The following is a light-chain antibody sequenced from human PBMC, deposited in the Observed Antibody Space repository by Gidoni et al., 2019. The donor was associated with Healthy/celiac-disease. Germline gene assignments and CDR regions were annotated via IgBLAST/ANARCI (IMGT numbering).Light chain of an antibody. CDR3: SSYTSSSTLV. CDR1: SSAVGGYNY. V-gene: IGLV2-14*03. Sequence: QSALTQPASVSGSPGQSITIPCTGTSSAVGGYNYVSWYQQHPGKAHKLMIYDVSNRPSGVSNRFSGSKSGNTASLTISGLQAEDEADYYCSSYTSSSTLVFGGGTKLTVL. CDR2: DVS. J-gene: IGLJ3*02.